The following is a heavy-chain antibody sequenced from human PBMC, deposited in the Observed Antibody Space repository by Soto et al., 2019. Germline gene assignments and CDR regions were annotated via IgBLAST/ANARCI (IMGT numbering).Heavy chain of an antibody. V-gene: IGHV1-18*01. CDR1: GYTFTSYG. J-gene: IGHJ4*02. D-gene: IGHD1-26*01. CDR2: ISADNGNT. CDR3: ARDRGRYALDY. Sequence: QVQLVQSGAEVKKPGASVKVSCKASGYTFTSYGISWVRQAPGQGLERMGWISADNGNTNHAPKLEGRVTMTKATSTSKAYMELRSLRSDDTAVYYCARDRGRYALDYWGQGTLVTVSS.